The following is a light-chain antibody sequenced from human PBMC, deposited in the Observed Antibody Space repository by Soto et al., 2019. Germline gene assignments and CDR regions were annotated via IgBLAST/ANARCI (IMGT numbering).Light chain of an antibody. CDR2: EVG. V-gene: IGLV2-14*01. CDR1: SSDIGAYKY. CDR3: SSYMSSATIGYV. J-gene: IGLJ1*01. Sequence: QSALTQPASVSGSVGQSITISCTGTSSDIGAYKYVSWYQQHPGEAPKLIIYEVGNRPSGVSDRFSGSKSGNTASLTISGLQADDEADYYCSSYMSSATIGYVFGTGTKVTVL.